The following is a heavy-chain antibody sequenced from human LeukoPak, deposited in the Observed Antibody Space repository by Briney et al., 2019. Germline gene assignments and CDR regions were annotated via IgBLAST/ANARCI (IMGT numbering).Heavy chain of an antibody. CDR3: TREARVGNWFDP. Sequence: ASVKVSCRAFGYTFTDYYIHWVRQAPGQGLEWMGWINPDNGGTNYAHKFQGRVTMTRDTSIRTVYMDLSRLRSDDTAVFYCTREARVGNWFDPWGQGTQVTVSS. D-gene: IGHD2-2*01. J-gene: IGHJ5*02. V-gene: IGHV1-2*07. CDR2: INPDNGGT. CDR1: GYTFTDYY.